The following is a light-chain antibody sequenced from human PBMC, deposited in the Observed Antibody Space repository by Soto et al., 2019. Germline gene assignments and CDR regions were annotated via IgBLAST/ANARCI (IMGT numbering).Light chain of an antibody. CDR2: GAS. CDR1: QSVDIN. V-gene: IGKV3-20*01. Sequence: EIVLTQSPATLSVSPVERVTLSCMASQSVDINLAWYQQKPGQAPRLLIYGASSRATGIPDSFSGSGSGTDFTLAISRLEPEDFVVYYCQQYGSSPPITFGQGTRRDIK. J-gene: IGKJ5*01. CDR3: QQYGSSPPIT.